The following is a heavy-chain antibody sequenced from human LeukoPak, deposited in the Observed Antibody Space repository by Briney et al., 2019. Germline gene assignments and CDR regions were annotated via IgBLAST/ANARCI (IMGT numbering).Heavy chain of an antibody. V-gene: IGHV3-7*01. Sequence: GGSLRLSCAASGFTFSTYGMTWVRQAPGKGLEWVANIKQDGSEKYYVDSVKGRFTISRDNAKNSLYLQMNSLRAEDTAVYYCARWVAGTVCYDYWGQGTLVTVSS. CDR2: IKQDGSEK. J-gene: IGHJ4*02. CDR1: GFTFSTYG. CDR3: ARWVAGTVCYDY. D-gene: IGHD6-19*01.